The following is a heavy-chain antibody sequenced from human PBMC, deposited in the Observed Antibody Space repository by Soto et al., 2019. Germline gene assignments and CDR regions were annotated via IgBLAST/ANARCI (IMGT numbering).Heavy chain of an antibody. Sequence: QVQMVQSGAEVKKPGSSVKVSCKASGGTFSRYAISWVRQAPGQGLEWMGGIIPIFGTANSAQQFQGRLTIPADESTSTAYRELSSLRAEDTAVYYCAARQNNIQLYQPYSYYGTDVWVQWPTLTVS. CDR2: IIPIFGTA. D-gene: IGHD2-2*01. CDR3: AARQNNIQLYQPYSYYGTDV. J-gene: IGHJ6*02. V-gene: IGHV1-69*01. CDR1: GGTFSRYA.